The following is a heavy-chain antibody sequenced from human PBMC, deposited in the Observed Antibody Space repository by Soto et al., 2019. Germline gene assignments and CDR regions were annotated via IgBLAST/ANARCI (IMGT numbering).Heavy chain of an antibody. V-gene: IGHV3-23*01. CDR3: AKEPVGPDWYFDL. J-gene: IGHJ2*01. CDR2: ISGSGIST. Sequence: DVQLLESGGGLVQPGGSLRLSCAASGFTFRSYAMSWVRQAPGKGLELVSGISGSGISTHYADSVKGRFTVSRDNSKTTLYLQMNSLRAEDTAVYNCAKEPVGPDWYFDLWGRGTLVTVSS. CDR1: GFTFRSYA.